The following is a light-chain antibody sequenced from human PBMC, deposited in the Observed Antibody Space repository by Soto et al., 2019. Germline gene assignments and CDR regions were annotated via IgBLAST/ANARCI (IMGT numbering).Light chain of an antibody. J-gene: IGKJ2*01. CDR1: QSVSSSY. CDR2: GAS. CDR3: PQYGSSPYT. Sequence: EIVLTQSPGTLSLSPGERATLSCRGSQSVSSSYLAWYQKKPGQAPRPLIYGASTRATGIPDRFSGSGSGTDFTLTISRLEPEDFAVYYCPQYGSSPYTFGLGTKLEIK. V-gene: IGKV3-20*01.